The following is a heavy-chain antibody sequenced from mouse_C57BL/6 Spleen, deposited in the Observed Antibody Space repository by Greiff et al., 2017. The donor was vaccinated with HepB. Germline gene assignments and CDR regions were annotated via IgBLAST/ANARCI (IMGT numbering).Heavy chain of an antibody. CDR3: AREDDYAWFAY. CDR1: GYAFTNYL. V-gene: IGHV1-54*01. Sequence: VQLQQSGAELVRPGTSVKVSCKASGYAFTNYLIEWVKQRPGQGLEWIGVINPGSGGTNYNEKFKGKATLPADKSSSTAYMQLSSLTSEDSAVYFCAREDDYAWFAYWGQGTLVTVSA. J-gene: IGHJ3*01. CDR2: INPGSGGT. D-gene: IGHD2-4*01.